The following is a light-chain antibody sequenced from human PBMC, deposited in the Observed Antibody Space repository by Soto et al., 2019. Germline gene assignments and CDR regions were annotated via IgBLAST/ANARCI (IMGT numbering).Light chain of an antibody. Sequence: EIVLTQSPATLSLSPGERATLSCRASQSVSSYLAWYQQKPGQAPRLLIYGPSSRATGIPDRFSGSGSGTDFTLTINRLEPEDFAVYYCQQYDSSPRTFGQGTKVDI. CDR1: QSVSSY. CDR3: QQYDSSPRT. CDR2: GPS. V-gene: IGKV3-20*01. J-gene: IGKJ1*01.